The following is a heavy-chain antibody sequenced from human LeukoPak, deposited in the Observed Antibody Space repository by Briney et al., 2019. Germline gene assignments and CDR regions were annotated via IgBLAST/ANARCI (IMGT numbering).Heavy chain of an antibody. CDR2: IYYSGST. CDR1: GGSISSGDYY. V-gene: IGHV4-30-4*01. D-gene: IGHD3-22*01. Sequence: SEPLSLTCTVSGGSISSGDYYWSWIRQPPGKGLEWIGYIYYSGSTYYNPSLKSRVTISVDTSKNQFSLKLSSVTAADTAVYYCARGRDSSGYPHYFDYWGQGTLVTVSS. J-gene: IGHJ4*02. CDR3: ARGRDSSGYPHYFDY.